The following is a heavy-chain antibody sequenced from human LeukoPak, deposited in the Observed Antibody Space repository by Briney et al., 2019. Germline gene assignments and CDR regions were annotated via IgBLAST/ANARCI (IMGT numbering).Heavy chain of an antibody. CDR2: IIPIFGTA. V-gene: IGHV1-69*13. D-gene: IGHD3-10*01. CDR1: RGTFSSYA. J-gene: IGHJ6*03. CDR3: ATRGVMHYYGSGGPAYYYYYYMDV. Sequence: SVKVSCKASRGTFSSYAISWVRQAPGQGLEWMGGIIPIFGTANYAQKFQGRVTITADESTSTAYMELSSLRSEDTAVYYCATRGVMHYYGSGGPAYYYYYYMDVWGKGTTVTISS.